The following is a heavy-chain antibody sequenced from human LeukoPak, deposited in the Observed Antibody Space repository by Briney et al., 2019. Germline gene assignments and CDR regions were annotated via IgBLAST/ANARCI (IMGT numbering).Heavy chain of an antibody. CDR3: ARDRGDSSWYNRFDY. CDR1: GFTFSDYY. V-gene: IGHV3-11*04. J-gene: IGHJ4*02. D-gene: IGHD6-13*01. Sequence: GGSLRLSCAASGFTFSDYYMSWIRQAPGKGLEWVSYISSSDNTIYYADSVKGRFTISRDNAKNSLYLQMNSLRAEVTAVYYWARDRGDSSWYNRFDYWGQGTLVTVSS. CDR2: ISSSDNTI.